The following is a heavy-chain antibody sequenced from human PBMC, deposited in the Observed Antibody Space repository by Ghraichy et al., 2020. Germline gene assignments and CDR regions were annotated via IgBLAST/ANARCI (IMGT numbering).Heavy chain of an antibody. CDR2: IYHSGST. CDR3: ARGGGSGDIVVVPAASPFDY. CDR1: GGSISSGGYS. J-gene: IGHJ4*02. Sequence: SETLSLTCAVSGGSISSGGYSWSWIRQPPGKGLEWIGYIYHSGSTYYNPSLKSRVTISVDRSKNQFSLKLSSVTAADTAVYYCARGGGSGDIVVVPAASPFDYWGQGTLVTVSS. V-gene: IGHV4-30-2*01. D-gene: IGHD2-2*01.